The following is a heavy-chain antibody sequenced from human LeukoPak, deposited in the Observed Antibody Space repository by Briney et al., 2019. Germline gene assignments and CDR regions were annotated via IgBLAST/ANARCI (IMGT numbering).Heavy chain of an antibody. D-gene: IGHD3-10*01. Sequence: GGSLRLSCAASGFTFSSYAMSCVRQAPGKGLEWVSAISGSGGSTYYADSVKGRFTISRDNSKNTLYLQMNSLRAEDTAVYYCAKDRPYYGSGSYYDYWGQGTLVTVSS. CDR3: AKDRPYYGSGSYYDY. V-gene: IGHV3-23*01. CDR2: ISGSGGST. J-gene: IGHJ4*02. CDR1: GFTFSSYA.